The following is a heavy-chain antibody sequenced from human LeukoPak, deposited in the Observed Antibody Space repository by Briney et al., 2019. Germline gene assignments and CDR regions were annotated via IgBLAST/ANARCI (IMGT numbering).Heavy chain of an antibody. D-gene: IGHD6-19*01. V-gene: IGHV4-39*01. CDR2: IYYSGNT. Sequence: SETLSLTCTVSGGSISSYYWGWIRQPPGKGLEWIGSIYYSGNTYYNPSLQSRVTMSIDTSKSQFSLKLSSVTAADTAVYYCARLGSTGSYGDYWGHGTLVTVSS. J-gene: IGHJ4*01. CDR3: ARLGSTGSYGDY. CDR1: GGSISSYY.